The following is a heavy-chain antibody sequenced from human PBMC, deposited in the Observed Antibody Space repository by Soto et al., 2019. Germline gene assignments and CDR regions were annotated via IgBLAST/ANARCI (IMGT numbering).Heavy chain of an antibody. CDR2: IYYSGIT. Sequence: QVKLQESGPGLVKPSETLSLTCTVSGGSISSYYWSWIRQPPGKGLEWIGYIYYSGITNYNPTLKSGVTISVDTSKNQFSLKLSSVTAADTAVYYCARGGGSPDYWGQGTLVTVAS. J-gene: IGHJ4*02. CDR3: ARGGGSPDY. CDR1: GGSISSYY. V-gene: IGHV4-59*01. D-gene: IGHD1-26*01.